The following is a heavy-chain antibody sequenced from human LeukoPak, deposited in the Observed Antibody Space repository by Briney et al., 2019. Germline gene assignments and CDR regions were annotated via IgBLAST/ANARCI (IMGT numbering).Heavy chain of an antibody. Sequence: GGSLRLSCAASGFTVRSYCVHWVRQAPGKGLVWVSRITGDGSSTIYADSVKGRFTISRDNAKNTVYLQMNSLRAEDTAAYYCARGFNYAYDYWGQGTLVTVSS. D-gene: IGHD2-2*01. V-gene: IGHV3-74*01. J-gene: IGHJ4*02. CDR3: ARGFNYAYDY. CDR2: ITGDGSST. CDR1: GFTVRSYC.